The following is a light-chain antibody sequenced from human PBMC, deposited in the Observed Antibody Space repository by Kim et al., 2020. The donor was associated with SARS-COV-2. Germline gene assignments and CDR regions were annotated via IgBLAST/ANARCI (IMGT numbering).Light chain of an antibody. CDR2: RMH. J-gene: IGLJ2*01. CDR1: NSSIGIKY. Sequence: GKKCLISCSGSNSSIGIKYASWYQKVPGPATQLLLCRMHQRPAGVPARFSGSKSGPSATLAISGLQSGDEADYFCAVWDVRLGELLFGGGTQLTVL. V-gene: IGLV1-47*02. CDR3: AVWDVRLGELL.